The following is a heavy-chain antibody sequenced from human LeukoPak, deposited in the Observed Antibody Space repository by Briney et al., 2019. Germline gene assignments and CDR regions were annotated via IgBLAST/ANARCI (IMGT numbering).Heavy chain of an antibody. CDR3: ARDLRDYYDSIYFDY. V-gene: IGHV3-33*01. Sequence: GGSLRLSCAASGFTFSSYGMHWVRQAPGKGLEWVAVIWYDGSNKYYADSVKGRFTISRDNSKNTLYLQMNSLRAEDTAVYYCARDLRDYYDSIYFDYWGQGTLGTVSS. D-gene: IGHD3-22*01. CDR2: IWYDGSNK. CDR1: GFTFSSYG. J-gene: IGHJ4*02.